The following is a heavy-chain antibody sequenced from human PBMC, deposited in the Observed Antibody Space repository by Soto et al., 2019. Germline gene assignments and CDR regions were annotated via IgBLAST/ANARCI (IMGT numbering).Heavy chain of an antibody. D-gene: IGHD3-3*01. J-gene: IGHJ6*02. V-gene: IGHV1-46*01. Sequence: ASVKVSCKAFGYTFTSYYIHWVRQAPGQGLEWMGIINPSGGRTNYAQKFQGRVAMTRDTSTSTVYMDLSSLRSDDTAMYYCARVEYYDFWSGPVYGMDVWGQGTTVTVSS. CDR1: GYTFTSYY. CDR3: ARVEYYDFWSGPVYGMDV. CDR2: INPSGGRT.